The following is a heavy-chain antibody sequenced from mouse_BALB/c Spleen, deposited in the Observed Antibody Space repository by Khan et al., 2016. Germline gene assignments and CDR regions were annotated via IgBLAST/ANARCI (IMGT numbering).Heavy chain of an antibody. Sequence: EVELVESGGGLVQTGGSLRLSCATSGFTFTDYYMTWVRQPPGKALEWLGFIRNKAGGYTTEYSAPVKGRFTISRDNSTRILYLQMHTLRAEDSATYDCARLTGTMAYWGQGTRVTVSA. CDR1: GFTFTDYY. CDR3: ARLTGTMAY. V-gene: IGHV7-3*02. CDR2: IRNKAGGYTT. D-gene: IGHD4-1*01. J-gene: IGHJ3*01.